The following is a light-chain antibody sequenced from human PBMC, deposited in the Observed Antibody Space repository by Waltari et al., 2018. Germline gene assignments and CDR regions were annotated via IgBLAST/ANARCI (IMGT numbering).Light chain of an antibody. CDR1: SSVGGDFHS. CDR3: SSFTTSSTLL. Sequence: SALTPTASVSPSPGESITLSCTATSSVGGDFHSLSWYQQHPGKAPKFMIYDVSNRPSGVSHRFSGSKSGNTASLTISGLQAEDEAVYYCSSFTTSSTLLFGGGTKLTVL. J-gene: IGLJ2*01. V-gene: IGLV2-14*03. CDR2: DVS.